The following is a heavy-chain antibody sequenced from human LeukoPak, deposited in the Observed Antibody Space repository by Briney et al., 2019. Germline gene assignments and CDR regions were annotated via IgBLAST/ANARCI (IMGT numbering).Heavy chain of an antibody. CDR2: VSSDGGTK. D-gene: IGHD3-10*01. CDR1: KFTFSNYG. Sequence: GGSLRLSCTAPKFTFSNYGMQWVRQAPGKGLEWVAVVSSDGGTKYYADSVKGRFTISRDNSRNTMYLQVDSLRAEDTAVYYCAKEYDSGGYGANFDYWGQGTLVTVSS. J-gene: IGHJ4*02. CDR3: AKEYDSGGYGANFDY. V-gene: IGHV3-30*18.